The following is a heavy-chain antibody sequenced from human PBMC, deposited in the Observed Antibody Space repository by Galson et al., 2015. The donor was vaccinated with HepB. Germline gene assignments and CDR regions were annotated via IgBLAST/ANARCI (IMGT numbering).Heavy chain of an antibody. CDR1: GYTFNGYY. CDR2: IIPKFGVP. Sequence: SVKVSCKASGYTFNGYYMHWVRQAPGQGLEWMGGIIPKFGVPKNAQKFQGRVTISADESTSTGYMELSSLRSEDTAVYYCARGTGYFSSSMEYWGQGTLVSVSS. J-gene: IGHJ4*02. D-gene: IGHD6-6*01. CDR3: ARGTGYFSSSMEY. V-gene: IGHV1-69*13.